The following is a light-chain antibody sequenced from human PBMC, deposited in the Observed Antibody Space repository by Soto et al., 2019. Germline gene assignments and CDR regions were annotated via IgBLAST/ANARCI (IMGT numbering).Light chain of an antibody. Sequence: QSVLTQPPSASGTPGQRVTISCSGSSSNIGSNTVNWYQQLPGTAPKLLTYSNNQRPSGVPDRFSGSKSGTSASLAISGLQSEDEADYSCAAWDDSLNGPNYVFGTGTKVTVL. V-gene: IGLV1-44*01. CDR3: AAWDDSLNGPNYV. J-gene: IGLJ1*01. CDR2: SNN. CDR1: SSNIGSNT.